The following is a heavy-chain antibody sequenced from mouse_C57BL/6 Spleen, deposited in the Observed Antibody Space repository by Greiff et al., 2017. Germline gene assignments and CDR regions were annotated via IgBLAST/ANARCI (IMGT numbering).Heavy chain of an antibody. CDR3: ARPGITTVEAWFAY. D-gene: IGHD1-1*01. J-gene: IGHJ3*01. Sequence: EVKLVESGGGLVKPGGSLKLSCAASGFTFSDYGMHWVRQAPEKGLEWVAYISSGSSTIYYADTVKGRFPISRDNAKNTLFLQMTSLRCEGTGMYYCARPGITTVEAWFAYWGQGTLVTVSA. CDR2: ISSGSSTI. V-gene: IGHV5-17*01. CDR1: GFTFSDYG.